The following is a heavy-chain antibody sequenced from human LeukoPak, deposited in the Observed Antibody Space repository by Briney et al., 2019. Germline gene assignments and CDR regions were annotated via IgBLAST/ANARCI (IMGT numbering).Heavy chain of an antibody. Sequence: GGSLRLSCAASGFTFSSYWMNWVRQAPGKGLEWVANIKQDGNEKYYVDSVKGRFTISRDNAKNSLYLQMNSLRAEDTAVYYCAREYSSTWYRGPAEYFQHWGQGTLVTVSS. CDR3: AREYSSTWYRGPAEYFQH. J-gene: IGHJ1*01. CDR1: GFTFSSYW. V-gene: IGHV3-7*01. D-gene: IGHD6-13*01. CDR2: IKQDGNEK.